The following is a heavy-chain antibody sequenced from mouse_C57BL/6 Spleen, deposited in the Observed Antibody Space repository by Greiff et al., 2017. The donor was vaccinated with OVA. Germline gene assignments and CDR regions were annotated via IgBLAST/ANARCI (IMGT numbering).Heavy chain of an antibody. Sequence: QVQLKQPGAELVKPGASVKVSCKASGYTFTSYWMHWVKQRPGQGLEWIGRIHPSDSDTNYNQKFKGKATLTVDKSSSTAYMQLSSLTSEDSAVYYCAIPPLYYDYDGPNYAMDYWGQGTSVTVSS. CDR3: AIPPLYYDYDGPNYAMDY. CDR1: GYTFTSYW. V-gene: IGHV1-74*01. CDR2: IHPSDSDT. J-gene: IGHJ4*01. D-gene: IGHD2-4*01.